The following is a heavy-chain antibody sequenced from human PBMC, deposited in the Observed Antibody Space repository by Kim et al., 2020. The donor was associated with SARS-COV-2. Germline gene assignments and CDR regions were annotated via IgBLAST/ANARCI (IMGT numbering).Heavy chain of an antibody. J-gene: IGHJ4*02. CDR3: MKGGWGWIWDH. Sequence: GGSLRLSCTTSGFTFTGYAMIWVRQAPGKGLEWVSSIDGSDGTTYYVDSVKGRFTISRDNSKNTLYLQMNSLRADDTAVYYCMKGGWGWIWDHWGQGT. D-gene: IGHD2-2*03. V-gene: IGHV3-23*01. CDR1: GFTFTGYA. CDR2: IDGSDGTT.